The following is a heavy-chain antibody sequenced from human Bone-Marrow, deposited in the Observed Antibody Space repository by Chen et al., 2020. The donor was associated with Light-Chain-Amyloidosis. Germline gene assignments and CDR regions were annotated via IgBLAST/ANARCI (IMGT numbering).Heavy chain of an antibody. D-gene: IGHD2-15*01. CDR1: GGSFSGYY. Sequence: QVQLQQWGAGLLKPSETLSLTCAGYGGSFSGYYWSWLRQPPGKGLEWIGEINHSGSTNYNPSLKSRVTISVDTSKNQFSLKLSSVTAADTAVYYCARGRCGGGSCYTYYYYYGMDVWGQGTTVTVSS. CDR2: INHSGST. V-gene: IGHV4-34*01. CDR3: ARGRCGGGSCYTYYYYYGMDV. J-gene: IGHJ6*02.